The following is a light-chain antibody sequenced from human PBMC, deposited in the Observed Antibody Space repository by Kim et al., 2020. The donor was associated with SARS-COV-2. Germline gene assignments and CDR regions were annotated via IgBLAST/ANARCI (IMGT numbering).Light chain of an antibody. J-gene: IGKJ3*01. CDR2: GAS. CDR1: QSVSSSY. CDR3: QQYDNSLFT. V-gene: IGKV3-20*01. Sequence: PGERATLSCRASQSVSSSYLAWYQQKPGQAPRLLIYGASSRATGIPDRFSGSGSGTDFTLTISRLEPEDFAVYYCQQYDNSLFTFGPGTKVDIK.